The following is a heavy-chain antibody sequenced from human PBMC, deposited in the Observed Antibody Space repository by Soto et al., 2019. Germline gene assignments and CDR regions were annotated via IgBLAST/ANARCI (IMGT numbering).Heavy chain of an antibody. Sequence: QVQLVESGGGLVKPGGSLRLSCAASGFTFSDYYMSWIRQAPGKGLEWVSYIGSSSSYTNYADSVKGRFTISRDSAKNSLYLQMNSLRDEDTAVYYCARDADILTGSDAFDIWGQGTMVTVSS. D-gene: IGHD3-9*01. CDR1: GFTFSDYY. V-gene: IGHV3-11*05. CDR2: IGSSSSYT. CDR3: ARDADILTGSDAFDI. J-gene: IGHJ3*02.